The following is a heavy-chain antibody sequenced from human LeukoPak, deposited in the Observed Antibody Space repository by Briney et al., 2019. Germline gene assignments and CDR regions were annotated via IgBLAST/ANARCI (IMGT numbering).Heavy chain of an antibody. CDR1: GFTVSSNY. J-gene: IGHJ4*02. CDR3: ARNRLMVYATYYFDY. Sequence: GGSLRLSCAASGFTVSSNYMSWVRQAPGKGLEWVSVIYSGGSTYYADSVKGRFTISRGNSKNTLYLQMNSLRAEDTAVYYCARNRLMVYATYYFDYWGQGTLVTVSS. V-gene: IGHV3-66*02. CDR2: IYSGGST. D-gene: IGHD2-8*01.